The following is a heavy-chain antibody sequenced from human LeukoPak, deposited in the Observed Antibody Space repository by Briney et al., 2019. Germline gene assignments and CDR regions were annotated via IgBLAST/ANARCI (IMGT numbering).Heavy chain of an antibody. V-gene: IGHV3-23*01. CDR3: ARSPPSYCSGGSCYGGGYYFDY. Sequence: PGGSLRLSCAASGFTFSSYGVSWVRQAPGKGLEWVSAISGSVGSTYYADSVKGRFTISRDNSKNTLYLQMNSLRAEDTAVYYCARSPPSYCSGGSCYGGGYYFDYWGQGTLVTVSS. J-gene: IGHJ4*02. D-gene: IGHD2-15*01. CDR2: ISGSVGST. CDR1: GFTFSSYG.